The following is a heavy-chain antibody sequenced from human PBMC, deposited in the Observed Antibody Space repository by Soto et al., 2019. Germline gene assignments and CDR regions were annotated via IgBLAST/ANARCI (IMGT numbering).Heavy chain of an antibody. J-gene: IGHJ3*02. CDR3: ARDREGIDAFDI. V-gene: IGHV3-21*01. CDR2: ISSSSSYI. Sequence: GGSLRLSCAASGFTFSSYSMNWVRQAPGKGLEWVSSISSSSSYIYYADSVKGRFTISRDNAKNSLYLQMNSLRAEDTAVYYCARDREGIDAFDIWGQGTMVTDSS. CDR1: GFTFSSYS. D-gene: IGHD1-26*01.